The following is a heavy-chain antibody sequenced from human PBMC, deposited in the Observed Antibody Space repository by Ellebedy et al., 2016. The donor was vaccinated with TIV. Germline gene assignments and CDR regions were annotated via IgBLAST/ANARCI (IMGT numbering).Heavy chain of an antibody. CDR2: FSHSGKI. Sequence: SETLSLXXSVSGDSISVSTTNYWGWIRQPPGKGLEWIGMFSHSGKIYYNPSLKTRLTISVDTSKNQFSLKLTSVTAADTALYYCARHYPGGYPGGVWGKGTTVIVSS. D-gene: IGHD2-15*01. J-gene: IGHJ6*04. CDR3: ARHYPGGYPGGV. V-gene: IGHV4-39*01. CDR1: GDSISVSTTNY.